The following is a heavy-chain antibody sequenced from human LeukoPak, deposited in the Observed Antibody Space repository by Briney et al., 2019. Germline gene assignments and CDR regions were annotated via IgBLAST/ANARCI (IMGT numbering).Heavy chain of an antibody. D-gene: IGHD7-27*01. Sequence: GSLRLSCAASGFTYRNYGMHWVRRAPGKGLEWVTFIRNDGSGKYYADSVRGRFTISRDDSKNTLYLQMNSLRAEDTAVYHCVQDCDWGFGYWGRGTLVTVSS. CDR1: GFTYRNYG. J-gene: IGHJ4*02. CDR3: VQDCDWGFGY. V-gene: IGHV3-30*02. CDR2: IRNDGSGK.